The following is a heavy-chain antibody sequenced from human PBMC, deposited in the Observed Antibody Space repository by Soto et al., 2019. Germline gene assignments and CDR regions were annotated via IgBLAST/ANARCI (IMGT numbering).Heavy chain of an antibody. CDR1: GGTFSSYA. CDR3: ARGGLSLHGLTDY. J-gene: IGHJ4*02. D-gene: IGHD2-8*01. V-gene: IGHV1-69*13. CDR2: IIPIFGTA. Sequence: SVKVSCKASGGTFSSYAISWVRQAPGQGLEWMGGIIPIFGTANYAQKFQGRVTITADESTSTAYMELSSLRSEDTAVYYCARGGLSLHGLTDYWGQGTLVTVSS.